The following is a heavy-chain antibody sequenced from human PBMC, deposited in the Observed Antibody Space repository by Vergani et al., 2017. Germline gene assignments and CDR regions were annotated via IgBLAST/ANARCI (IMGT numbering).Heavy chain of an antibody. J-gene: IGHJ4*02. CDR2: ISAYNGNT. Sequence: QVQLVQSGAEVTKPGASVTVSCKVSGYTFISYGISWVRQAPGQGLEWMGWISAYNGNTNYAQKLQGRVTMTTDTSTSTAYMELRSLRSDDTAVYFWARYQLPNKYIVVVPTAIPDYWGQGTLVTVSS. V-gene: IGHV1-18*01. CDR3: ARYQLPNKYIVVVPTAIPDY. CDR1: GYTFISYG. D-gene: IGHD2-2*02.